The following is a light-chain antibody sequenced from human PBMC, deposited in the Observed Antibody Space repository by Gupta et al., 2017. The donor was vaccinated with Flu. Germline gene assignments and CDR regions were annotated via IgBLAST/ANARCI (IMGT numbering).Light chain of an antibody. V-gene: IGKV1-5*03. CDR3: QQYKNYPLT. J-gene: IGKJ4*01. CDR1: QGIDGW. CDR2: HAS. Sequence: GDRVTFTCRASQGIDGWLAWYQHNPGKVPKLLIRHASIVESGVPSTFSGSGSGIEFTLTISSLQPDDFAAYYCQQYKNYPLTFGGGTEVEIK.